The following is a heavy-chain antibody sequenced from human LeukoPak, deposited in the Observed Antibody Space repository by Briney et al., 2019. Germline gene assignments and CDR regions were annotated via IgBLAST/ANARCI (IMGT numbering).Heavy chain of an antibody. CDR2: IYYSGST. CDR1: GGSVNSGSYY. J-gene: IGHJ4*02. V-gene: IGHV4-61*01. Sequence: PSETLSLTCTVFGGSVNSGSYYWSWVRQPPGKGLEWIGHIYYSGSTNYNPSLKSRVTISVDTSKNQFSLKLSSVTTADTAVYYCARYFSTTWVAFDYWGQGTLVTVSS. CDR3: ARYFSTTWVAFDY. D-gene: IGHD6-13*01.